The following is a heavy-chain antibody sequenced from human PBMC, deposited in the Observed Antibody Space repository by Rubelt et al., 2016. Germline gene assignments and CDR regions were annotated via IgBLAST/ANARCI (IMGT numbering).Heavy chain of an antibody. Sequence: EVQLVQSGAEVKKPGESLKISCKGSGYSFTSYWIGWVRQMPGKGLEWMGIIYPGDSDTRYSPSFQGRVAIPADKCIRTAYLQWSSLKASDTAMYYCARVTTVTNDNWFDPWGQGTLVTVSS. D-gene: IGHD4-17*01. CDR2: IYPGDSDT. J-gene: IGHJ5*02. CDR1: GYSFTSYW. V-gene: IGHV5-51*01. CDR3: ARVTTVTNDNWFDP.